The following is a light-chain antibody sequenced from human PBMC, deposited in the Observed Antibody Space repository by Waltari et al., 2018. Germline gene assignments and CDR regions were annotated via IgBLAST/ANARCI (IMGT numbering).Light chain of an antibody. CDR1: AVPKQS. CDR3: QSADSSGTYKV. Sequence: SYELTQPPSVTVSPGQTARITCSGDAVPKQSAYWYQQKPGQAPVLVIYKDTERPSGIPERFSGSSSGTTVTLTISGVQAEDEADYYCQSADSSGTYKVFGGGTKLTVL. CDR2: KDT. V-gene: IGLV3-25*03. J-gene: IGLJ3*02.